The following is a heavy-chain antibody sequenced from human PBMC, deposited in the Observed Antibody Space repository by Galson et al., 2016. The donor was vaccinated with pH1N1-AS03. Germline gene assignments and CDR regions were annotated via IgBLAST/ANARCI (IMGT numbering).Heavy chain of an antibody. J-gene: IGHJ6*02. D-gene: IGHD4-23*01. CDR2: TTPLIGTP. CDR1: GGVFNTYA. CDR3: ARKMGGGSALDA. Sequence: SVKVSCKASGGVFNTYAINWVRQAPGEGLEWMGGTTPLIGTPNYAQKFQGRLTINADSMEISGLTYEDTAVYYCARKMGGGSALDAWGQGTSVTVSS. V-gene: IGHV1-69*13.